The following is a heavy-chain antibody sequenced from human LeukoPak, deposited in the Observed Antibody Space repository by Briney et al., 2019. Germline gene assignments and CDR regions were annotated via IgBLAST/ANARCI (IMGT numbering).Heavy chain of an antibody. CDR3: ASFYCSGGSCYQYYSYYYMDV. D-gene: IGHD2-15*01. CDR2: IYYSGST. Sequence: SETLSLTCAVSGGSISSGGYSWSWIRQPPGTGLEWIGYIYYSGSTYYNPSLQSRVTISVDTSKNQFSLKLNSVTAADTAVYYCASFYCSGGSCYQYYSYYYMDVWGKGTTVTISS. CDR1: GGSISSGGYS. V-gene: IGHV4-30-2*03. J-gene: IGHJ6*03.